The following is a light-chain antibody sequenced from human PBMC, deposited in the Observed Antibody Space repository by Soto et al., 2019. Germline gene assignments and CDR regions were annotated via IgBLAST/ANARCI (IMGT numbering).Light chain of an antibody. CDR3: QQSDT. CDR2: GTS. J-gene: IGKJ5*01. V-gene: IGKV3-20*01. Sequence: DIVMTQSPATLSVSPGERATVSCRASQSVSSTYLAWYQQKPGQAPRLLIYGTSSRATGIPDRFSGSGSGTDFTLTISRLEPEDFAVYYCQQSDTFGQGTRLEIK. CDR1: QSVSSTY.